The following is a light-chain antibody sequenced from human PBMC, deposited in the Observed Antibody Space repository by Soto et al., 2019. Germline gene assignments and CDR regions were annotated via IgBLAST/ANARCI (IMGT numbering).Light chain of an antibody. CDR3: SSFTISRNTVI. V-gene: IGLV2-14*01. CDR1: SSDVDGYNY. Sequence: QSALTQPPSVSGSPGQWITISCTGTSSDVDGYNYVSWYQYHPGKAPKLMIYDVNNRPSGVSNRFSGSKSGNTASLTISGLQAEDEADYYCSSFTISRNTVIFGGGTKLTVL. CDR2: DVN. J-gene: IGLJ2*01.